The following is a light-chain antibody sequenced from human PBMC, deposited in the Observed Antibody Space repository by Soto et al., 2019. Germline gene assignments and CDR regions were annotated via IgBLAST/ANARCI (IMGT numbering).Light chain of an antibody. J-gene: IGLJ1*01. CDR2: DVC. CDR3: SSYTSTSIV. V-gene: IGLV2-14*01. CDR1: SSDVGGYNY. Sequence: QSALTQPASVSGSPGQSITISCTGTSSDVGGYNYVSWYQRHPGKAPKLMIYDVCNRPSGVSNRFSGSKSGNTASLTISGLQAEDEADYHCSSYTSTSIVFGTGTKLTVL.